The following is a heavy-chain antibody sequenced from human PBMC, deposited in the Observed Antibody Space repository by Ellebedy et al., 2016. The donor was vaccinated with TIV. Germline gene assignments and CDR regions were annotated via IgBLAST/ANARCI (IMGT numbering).Heavy chain of an antibody. Sequence: SETLSLTXTVSGGSISSYYWSWIRQPAGKGLEWIGRIYTSGSTNYNPSLKSRVTMSVDTSKNQFSLKLSSVTAADTAVYYCARDVGRIAAAGKPHDAFDIWGQGTMVTVSS. V-gene: IGHV4-4*07. CDR2: IYTSGST. D-gene: IGHD6-13*01. J-gene: IGHJ3*02. CDR1: GGSISSYY. CDR3: ARDVGRIAAAGKPHDAFDI.